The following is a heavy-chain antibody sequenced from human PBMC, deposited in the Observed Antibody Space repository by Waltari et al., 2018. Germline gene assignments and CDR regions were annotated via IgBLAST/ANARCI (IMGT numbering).Heavy chain of an antibody. CDR1: GFTVSSNY. Sequence: EVQLVETGGGLIQPGGSLRLSCAASGFTVSSNYMSWVRQAPGKGVEWVSVSYRGGRTYYADSGKGRFTISRDNSKNTLYLQMNSLRAEDTAVYYCARDMGAFDIWGQGTMVTVSS. D-gene: IGHD3-10*01. CDR3: ARDMGAFDI. J-gene: IGHJ3*02. CDR2: SYRGGRT. V-gene: IGHV3-53*02.